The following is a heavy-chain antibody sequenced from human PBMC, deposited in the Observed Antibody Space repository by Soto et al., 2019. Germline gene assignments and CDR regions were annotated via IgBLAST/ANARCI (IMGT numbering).Heavy chain of an antibody. V-gene: IGHV4-34*01. Sequence: ETLSLTCAVYGGSFSGYYWSWIRQPPGKGLEWIGEINHSGSTNYNPSLKSRVTISVDTSKNQFSLKLSSVTAADTAVYYCARTHYYDSSGYFIGMYYFDYWGQGTLVTVSS. CDR2: INHSGST. CDR3: ARTHYYDSSGYFIGMYYFDY. D-gene: IGHD3-22*01. CDR1: GGSFSGYY. J-gene: IGHJ4*02.